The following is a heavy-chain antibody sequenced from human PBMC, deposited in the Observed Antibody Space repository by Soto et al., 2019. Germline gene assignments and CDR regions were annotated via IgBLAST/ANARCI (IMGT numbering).Heavy chain of an antibody. CDR2: ISYDGSNK. J-gene: IGHJ6*03. CDR3: AKDGGSGRPYYYMDV. Sequence: QVQLVESGGGVVQPGRSLSLSCAASGFTFSSYGMHWVRQAPGKGLEWVAVISYDGSNKYYADSVKGRFTISRDNSKNTLYLQMNSLRAEDTAVYYCAKDGGSGRPYYYMDVWGKGTTGTVSS. CDR1: GFTFSSYG. V-gene: IGHV3-30*18. D-gene: IGHD3-10*01.